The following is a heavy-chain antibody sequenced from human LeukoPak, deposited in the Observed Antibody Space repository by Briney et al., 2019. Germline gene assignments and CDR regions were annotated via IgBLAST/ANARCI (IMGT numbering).Heavy chain of an antibody. D-gene: IGHD5-24*01. CDR2: TSGSGGST. CDR1: GFTFSNYA. V-gene: IGHV3-23*01. Sequence: GGSLRLSCAASGFTFSNYAMSWVRQAPGKGLEWVSVTSGSGGSTYYGDSVKGRFTISRDNSKNTLYMQMNSLRAEDTAVYYCAKGRGYNYWDGFDIWGQGTMVTVSS. CDR3: AKGRGYNYWDGFDI. J-gene: IGHJ3*02.